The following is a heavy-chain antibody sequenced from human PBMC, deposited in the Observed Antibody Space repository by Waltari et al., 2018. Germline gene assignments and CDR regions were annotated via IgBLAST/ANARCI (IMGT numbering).Heavy chain of an antibody. CDR2: ISPILGRA. CDR3: ASPSARSSGWYGGFDY. D-gene: IGHD6-19*01. Sequence: QVQLVQSGAEVKKPGSSVKVSCKASGGTFSSYAISWVRQAPGQGLEWMGGISPILGRANYAQKCQGRVTITADESTSTAYMELSSLRSEDTAVYYCASPSARSSGWYGGFDYWGQGTLVTVSS. J-gene: IGHJ4*02. CDR1: GGTFSSYA. V-gene: IGHV1-69*11.